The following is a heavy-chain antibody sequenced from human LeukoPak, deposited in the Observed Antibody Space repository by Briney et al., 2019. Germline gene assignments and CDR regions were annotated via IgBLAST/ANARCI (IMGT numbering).Heavy chain of an antibody. CDR2: IRYDGSNK. J-gene: IGHJ4*02. Sequence: GGSLRLSCAASGFTFSSYAMSWVRQAPGKGLEWVAFIRYDGSNKYYADSVKGRFTISRDNSKNTLYLQMNSLRAEDTAVYYCAKDAIFGVVIMEYYFDYWGQGTLVTVSS. V-gene: IGHV3-30*02. D-gene: IGHD3-3*01. CDR3: AKDAIFGVVIMEYYFDY. CDR1: GFTFSSYA.